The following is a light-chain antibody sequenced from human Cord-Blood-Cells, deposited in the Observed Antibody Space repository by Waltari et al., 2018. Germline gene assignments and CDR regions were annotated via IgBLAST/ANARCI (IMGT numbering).Light chain of an antibody. CDR2: DGS. J-gene: IGLJ3*02. CDR1: SRDVGGYNY. CDR3: SSYTSSSTLV. Sequence: QSALTQPASVSGSPGQSITISCTGTSRDVGGYNYVSWYQQHPGKAPKLMIYDGSNRPSGVSNRFSGYKSGNTASLTISGLQAEDEADYYCSSYTSSSTLVFGGGTKLTVL. V-gene: IGLV2-14*01.